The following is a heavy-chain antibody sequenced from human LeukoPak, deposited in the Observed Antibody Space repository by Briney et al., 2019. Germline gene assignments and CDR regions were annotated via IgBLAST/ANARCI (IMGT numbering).Heavy chain of an antibody. V-gene: IGHV3-23*01. CDR2: IGGSGAYT. D-gene: IGHD3-10*01. CDR1: GFTFSSYA. CDR3: AKYFASGSYYKLPH. Sequence: GGSLRLSCAASGFTFSSYAMSRVRQAPGKGLEWVSTIGGSGAYTYYADSVKGRFTISRDNSKNTLYLQMNSLRAEDTAVYYCAKYFASGSYYKLPHWGQGTLVTVSS. J-gene: IGHJ1*01.